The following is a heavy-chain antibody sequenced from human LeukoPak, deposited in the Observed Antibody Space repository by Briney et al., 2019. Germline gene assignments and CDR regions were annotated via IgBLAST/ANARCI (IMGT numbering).Heavy chain of an antibody. CDR1: GFTFSTYA. D-gene: IGHD3-3*02. J-gene: IGHJ4*02. CDR2: ISGGGGST. V-gene: IGHV3-23*01. CDR3: AKHLTGTNSPFDY. Sequence: PGGSLRLSCAASGFTFSTYAMSWVRQAPGKGLEWVSAISGGGGSTYYADSVKGRFTISRDNSKNTLYLQMNSLRAEDTAVYYCAKHLTGTNSPFDYWGQGTLVSVSS.